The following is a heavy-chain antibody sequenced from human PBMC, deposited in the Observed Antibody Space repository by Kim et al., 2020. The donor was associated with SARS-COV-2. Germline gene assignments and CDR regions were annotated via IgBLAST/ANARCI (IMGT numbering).Heavy chain of an antibody. V-gene: IGHV4-59*01. D-gene: IGHD2-15*01. J-gene: IGHJ4*02. CDR3: ARIYCSGGSCWLSY. Sequence: NPSLQSRVTISVDTSKNQFSLKLSSVTAADTAVYYCARIYCSGGSCWLSYWGQGTLVTVSS.